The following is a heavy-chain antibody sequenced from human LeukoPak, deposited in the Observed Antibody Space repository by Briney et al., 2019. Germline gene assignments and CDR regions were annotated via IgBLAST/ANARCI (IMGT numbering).Heavy chain of an antibody. D-gene: IGHD6-19*01. V-gene: IGHV6-1*01. Sequence: SQTLSLTCAISGDSVSSNSAAWNCITESPSRGPECLGRTYYGSKWYNDYAVSVKSRITITPDTSKNQFSLQLNSVTPEDTAVYYCARTAGRCGYFDYWGQGTLVTVSS. CDR2: TYYGSKWYN. CDR3: ARTAGRCGYFDY. J-gene: IGHJ4*02. CDR1: GDSVSSNSAA.